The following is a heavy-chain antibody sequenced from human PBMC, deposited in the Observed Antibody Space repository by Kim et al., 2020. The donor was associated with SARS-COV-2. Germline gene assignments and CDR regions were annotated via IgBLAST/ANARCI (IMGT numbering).Heavy chain of an antibody. CDR3: ARSPLWLPFDY. CDR2: ST. Sequence: STNYPPPLKSRVTISVATSKSQLSLKLSSVTAADTAVYYCARSPLWLPFDYWGQGTLVTVSS. D-gene: IGHD3-10*01. V-gene: IGHV4-59*01. J-gene: IGHJ4*02.